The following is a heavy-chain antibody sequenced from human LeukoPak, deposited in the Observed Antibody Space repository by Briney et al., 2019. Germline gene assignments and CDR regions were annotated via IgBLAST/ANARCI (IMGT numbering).Heavy chain of an antibody. Sequence: SGGSLRLSCAASGFTFSSYDMHWVRQATGKGLEWVSAIGTAGDTYYPGSVKGRFTISRENAKNSLYLQMNSLRAGDTAVYYCARDRWELLVPSSFDYWGQGTLVTVSS. D-gene: IGHD1-26*01. CDR1: GFTFSSYD. CDR2: IGTAGDT. CDR3: ARDRWELLVPSSFDY. J-gene: IGHJ4*02. V-gene: IGHV3-13*01.